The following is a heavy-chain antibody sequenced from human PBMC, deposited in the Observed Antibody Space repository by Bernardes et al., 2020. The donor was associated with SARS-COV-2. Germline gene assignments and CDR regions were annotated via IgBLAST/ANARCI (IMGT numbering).Heavy chain of an antibody. CDR2: IYYSGST. J-gene: IGHJ6*02. V-gene: IGHV4-59*01. CDR1: GGSISSYY. Sequence: SETLSLTCTVSGGSISSYYWSWIRQPPGKGLEWIGYIYYSGSTNYNPSLKSRVTISVDTSKNQFSLKLSSVTAADTAVYYCARSGPYCGGDCYIYYYYGMDVWGQGTTVTVSS. CDR3: ARSGPYCGGDCYIYYYYGMDV. D-gene: IGHD2-21*01.